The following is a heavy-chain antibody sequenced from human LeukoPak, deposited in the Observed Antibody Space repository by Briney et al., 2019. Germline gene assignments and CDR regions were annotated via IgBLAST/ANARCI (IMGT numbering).Heavy chain of an antibody. CDR1: GFTFSSYG. V-gene: IGHV3-30*18. Sequence: PGGSLRLSCAASGFTFSSYGMHWVRQAPGKGLEWVAVISYDGSNKYYADSVKGRFTISRDNSKNTLYLQMNSLRAEDTAVYYCAKGSGWYDVGFGIEIGDSYYFDYWGQGTLVTVSS. D-gene: IGHD6-19*01. J-gene: IGHJ4*02. CDR3: AKGSGWYDVGFGIEIGDSYYFDY. CDR2: ISYDGSNK.